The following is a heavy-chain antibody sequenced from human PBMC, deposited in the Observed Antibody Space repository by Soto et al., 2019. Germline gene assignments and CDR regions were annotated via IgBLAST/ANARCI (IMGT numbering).Heavy chain of an antibody. V-gene: IGHV1-69*13. Sequence: ASVKVSCRASGGTFSSYAISWVRQAPGQGLEWMGGIIPIFGTANYAQKFQGRVTITADESTSTAYMELSSLRSEDTAVYYCARASWSGYSWFDPWGQGTLVTVSS. CDR1: GGTFSSYA. CDR3: ARASWSGYSWFDP. J-gene: IGHJ5*02. CDR2: IIPIFGTA. D-gene: IGHD3-3*01.